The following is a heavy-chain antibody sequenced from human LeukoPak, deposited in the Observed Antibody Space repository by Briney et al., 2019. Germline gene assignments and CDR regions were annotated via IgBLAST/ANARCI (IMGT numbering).Heavy chain of an antibody. V-gene: IGHV3-7*03. CDR2: INRDGGEE. CDR3: ARGGYSCAY. J-gene: IGHJ4*02. Sequence: GGSLRLSCAASGFTFSSYWISWVRQAPGKGLEWVANINRDGGEEYYVDSVKGRFTISRDSVKSSLYLQMNSLRAEDTAVYYCARGGYSCAYWGQGILVTVSS. CDR1: GFTFSSYW. D-gene: IGHD5-18*01.